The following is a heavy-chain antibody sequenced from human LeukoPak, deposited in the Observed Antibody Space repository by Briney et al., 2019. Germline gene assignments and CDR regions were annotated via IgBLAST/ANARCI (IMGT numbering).Heavy chain of an antibody. D-gene: IGHD4-17*01. CDR1: RFSFSTYS. V-gene: IGHV3-21*01. Sequence: PGGSLRLSCTASRFSFSTYSMNWVRLAPGKGLEWVSSITSSSNYKKYADSVKGRFTISRDNAKNSVYLQMNSLRVEDTAVYFCARGDNYGDSLNYYYFYMDLWGKGTTVTVSS. CDR2: ITSSSNYK. J-gene: IGHJ6*03. CDR3: ARGDNYGDSLNYYYFYMDL.